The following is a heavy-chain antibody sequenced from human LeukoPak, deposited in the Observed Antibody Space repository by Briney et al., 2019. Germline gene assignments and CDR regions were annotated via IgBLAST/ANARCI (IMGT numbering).Heavy chain of an antibody. CDR2: IIPIFGTA. D-gene: IGHD3-3*01. V-gene: IGHV1-69*05. CDR1: GGTFSSYA. CDR3: AVGDFWSGYYPPPGYYYYYMDV. Sequence: GASVKVSCKASGGTFSSYAISWVRQAPGQGLEWMGRIIPIFGTANYAQKFQGRVAITTDESTSTAYMELSSLRSEDTAVYYCAVGDFWSGYYPPPGYYYYYMDVWGKGTTVTVSS. J-gene: IGHJ6*03.